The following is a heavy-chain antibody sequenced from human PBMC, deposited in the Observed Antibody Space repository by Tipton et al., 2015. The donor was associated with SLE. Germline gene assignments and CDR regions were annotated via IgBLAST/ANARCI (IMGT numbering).Heavy chain of an antibody. CDR1: GGSISSGSYY. CDR3: ASRRGYGDYRWYGFDY. CDR2: IHTSGIT. V-gene: IGHV4-61*02. D-gene: IGHD4-17*01. Sequence: TLSLTCTVSGGSISSGSYYWSWIRQPAGKGLEWIGRIHTSGITDYSPSLKSRVTISLVTSKNQFSLKLSSVTAADTAAYYCASRRGYGDYRWYGFDYWGQGSLVTVSS. J-gene: IGHJ4*02.